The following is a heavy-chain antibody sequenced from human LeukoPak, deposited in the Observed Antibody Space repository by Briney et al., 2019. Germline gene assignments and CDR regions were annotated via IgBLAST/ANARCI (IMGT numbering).Heavy chain of an antibody. J-gene: IGHJ4*02. D-gene: IGHD3-3*02. CDR3: ARHKAKHFWSGYYTGTHFDY. Sequence: PSETLSLTCTVSGGSISSYYWSWIRQPPGKGLEWIGYIYYSGSTNYNPPLKSRVTISVDTSKNQFSLKLSSVTAADTAVYYCARHKAKHFWSGYYTGTHFDYWGQGTPVTVSS. V-gene: IGHV4-59*08. CDR2: IYYSGST. CDR1: GGSISSYY.